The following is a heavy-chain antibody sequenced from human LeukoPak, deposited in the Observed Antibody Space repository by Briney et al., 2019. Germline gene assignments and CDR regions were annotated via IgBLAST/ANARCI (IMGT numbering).Heavy chain of an antibody. J-gene: IGHJ4*02. CDR2: IIPTSGET. CDR3: AKNLVVCFRPPGFDF. Sequence: XAPGQXLXWMGWIIPTSGETKYAQRFQGRVTKTRDMSMSTAFMELSRLTSDDTAVYYCAKNLVVCFRPPGFDFLGQGTLVTVSS. D-gene: IGHD2-15*01. V-gene: IGHV1-2*02.